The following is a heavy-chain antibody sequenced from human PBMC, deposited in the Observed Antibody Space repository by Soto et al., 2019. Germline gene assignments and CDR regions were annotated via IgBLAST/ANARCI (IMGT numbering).Heavy chain of an antibody. V-gene: IGHV4-61*08. Sequence: SETLSLTCAVSGGSISSGGYSWSWIRQPPGKGLEWIGYIYYSGSTNYNPSLKSRVTISVDTSKNQFSLKLSSVTAADTAVYYCARTPFLIRSGSYFPAQYYFDYWGQGTLVTVS. J-gene: IGHJ4*02. CDR1: GGSISSGGYS. CDR2: IYYSGST. CDR3: ARTPFLIRSGSYFPAQYYFDY. D-gene: IGHD1-26*01.